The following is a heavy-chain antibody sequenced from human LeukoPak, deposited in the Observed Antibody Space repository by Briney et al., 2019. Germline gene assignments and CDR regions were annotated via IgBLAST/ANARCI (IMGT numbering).Heavy chain of an antibody. Sequence: SGGSLRLSCAASGFTFDDFGMSWVRQAPGKGLEWVANIRQDGSAQFYADSVKGRFTISRDNAKNSFYLHMNSLRDEDTAVYYCARWLYSSGWAIDYWGQGTLVTVSS. V-gene: IGHV3-7*01. CDR2: IRQDGSAQ. D-gene: IGHD6-19*01. CDR1: GFTFDDFG. J-gene: IGHJ4*02. CDR3: ARWLYSSGWAIDY.